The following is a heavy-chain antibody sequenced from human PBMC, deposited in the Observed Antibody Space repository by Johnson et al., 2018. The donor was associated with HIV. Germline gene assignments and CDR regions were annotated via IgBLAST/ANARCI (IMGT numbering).Heavy chain of an antibody. CDR2: ISYDGSSK. Sequence: QVQLVESGGGVVQPGRSLRLSCAASKFTFSSYPMHWVRQAPGKGLEWVALISYDGSSKFYADSVKGRFTITRDNSKNTLYLQMNSLTGEDTAVYYCARVSKYYDSIRGAFDIWGQGTMVTVSS. V-gene: IGHV3-30*04. D-gene: IGHD3-22*01. CDR1: KFTFSSYP. CDR3: ARVSKYYDSIRGAFDI. J-gene: IGHJ3*02.